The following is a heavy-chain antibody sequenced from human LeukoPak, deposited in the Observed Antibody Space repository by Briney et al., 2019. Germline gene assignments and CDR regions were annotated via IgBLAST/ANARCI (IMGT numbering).Heavy chain of an antibody. Sequence: GGSLRLSCAASGFTFSGSAMHWVRQASGKGLEWVGRIRSKANNYATAYAASVKGRFTISRDDSKNTAYLQMNSLKTEDTAVYYCTRHGQVKYYYDSSGYPHYYYYMDVWGKGTTVTISS. CDR3: TRHGQVKYYYDSSGYPHYYYYMDV. CDR1: GFTFSGSA. CDR2: IRSKANNYAT. J-gene: IGHJ6*03. D-gene: IGHD3-22*01. V-gene: IGHV3-73*01.